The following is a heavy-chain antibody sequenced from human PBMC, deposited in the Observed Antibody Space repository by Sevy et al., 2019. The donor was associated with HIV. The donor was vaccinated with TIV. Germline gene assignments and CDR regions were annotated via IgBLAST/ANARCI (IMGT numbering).Heavy chain of an antibody. CDR2: RYHTGSS. J-gene: IGHJ4*02. CDR1: GGSISSNF. D-gene: IGHD5-12*01. V-gene: IGHV4-59*01. CDR3: ASGYETHDH. Sequence: SETLSLTCTVSGGSISSNFWTWIRQPPGKGLERIGYRYHTGSSDYNPSLKSRVTISLDTLKNQLSLHLSSVTAADTAVYYCASGYETHDHWGQGTLVTVSS.